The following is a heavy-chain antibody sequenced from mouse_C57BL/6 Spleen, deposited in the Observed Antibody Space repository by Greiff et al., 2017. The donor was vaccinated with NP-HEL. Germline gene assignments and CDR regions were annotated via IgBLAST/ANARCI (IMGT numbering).Heavy chain of an antibody. CDR1: GYTFTDYY. J-gene: IGHJ4*01. CDR2: IYPGSGNT. CDR3: ARGVLPDIGAGDY. D-gene: IGHD3-3*01. V-gene: IGHV1-76*01. Sequence: VQLQQSGAELVRPGASVKLSCKASGYTFTDYYINWVKQRPGQGLEWIARIYPGSGNTYYNEKFKGKATLTAEKSSSTAYMQLSSLTSEDSAVYFCARGVLPDIGAGDYWGQGTSVTVSS.